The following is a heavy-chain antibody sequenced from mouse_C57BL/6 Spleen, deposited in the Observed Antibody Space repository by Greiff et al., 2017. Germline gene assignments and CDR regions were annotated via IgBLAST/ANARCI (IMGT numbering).Heavy chain of an antibody. Sequence: VMLVESGPGLVQPSQSLSITCTVSGFSLTSYGVHWVRQSPGKGLEWLGVIWSGGSTDYNAAFISRLSISKDNSKSQVFFKMNSLQADDTAIYYCARISTMRYFDVWGTGTTVTVSS. CDR3: ARISTMRYFDV. V-gene: IGHV2-2*01. CDR1: GFSLTSYG. J-gene: IGHJ1*03. CDR2: IWSGGST. D-gene: IGHD2-4*01.